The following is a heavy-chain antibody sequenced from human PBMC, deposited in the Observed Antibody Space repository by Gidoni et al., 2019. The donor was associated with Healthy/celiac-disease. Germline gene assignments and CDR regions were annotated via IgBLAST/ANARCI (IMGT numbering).Heavy chain of an antibody. V-gene: IGHV3-9*01. CDR1: GFTFDDYA. CDR2: ISWNSGSI. D-gene: IGHD3-9*01. CDR3: AKDMGYDILTGYFQSRGVAMDV. Sequence: QLVESGGGLVQPGRSLRLSCAASGFTFDDYAMHWVRQAPGKGLEWVSGISWNSGSIAYADSVKGRFTISRDNAKNSLYLQMNSLRAEDTALYYCAKDMGYDILTGYFQSRGVAMDVWGQGTTVTVSS. J-gene: IGHJ6*02.